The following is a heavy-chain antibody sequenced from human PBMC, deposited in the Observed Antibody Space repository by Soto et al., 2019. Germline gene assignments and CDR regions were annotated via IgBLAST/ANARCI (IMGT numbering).Heavy chain of an antibody. Sequence: QVQLVQSGAEVKKPGASVKVSCKASGYTFTSYDINWVRQATGQGLEWMGWMNPNSGNTGYAQKFQGRGTTTRNTSLGTAYMELSRLRSEDTAVYYCARGRSYYDFWSGYYYVGETYYGMDVWGQGTTVTVSS. CDR3: ARGRSYYDFWSGYYYVGETYYGMDV. D-gene: IGHD3-3*01. J-gene: IGHJ6*02. V-gene: IGHV1-8*01. CDR2: MNPNSGNT. CDR1: GYTFTSYD.